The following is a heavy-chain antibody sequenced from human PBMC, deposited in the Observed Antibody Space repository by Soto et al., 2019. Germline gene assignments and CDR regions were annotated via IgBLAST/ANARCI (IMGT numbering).Heavy chain of an antibody. D-gene: IGHD2-15*01. CDR3: ARDSPPHIVVVVAERYYYMDV. J-gene: IGHJ6*03. CDR2: IKQDGSEK. V-gene: IGHV3-7*01. CDR1: GFTFSSYW. Sequence: GGSLRLSCAASGFTFSSYWMSWVRQAPGKGLEWVANIKQDGSEKYYVDSVKGRFTISRDNAKNSLYLQMNSLRAEDTAVYYCARDSPPHIVVVVAERYYYMDVWGKGTTVTVSS.